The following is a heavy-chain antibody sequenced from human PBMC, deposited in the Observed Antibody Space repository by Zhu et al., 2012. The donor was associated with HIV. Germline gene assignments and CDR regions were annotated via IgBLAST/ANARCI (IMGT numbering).Heavy chain of an antibody. Sequence: QVQLQESGPGLVKPSETLSLTCAVSGYSISSGYYWGWIRQPPGKGLEWIGSIYHSGSTYYNPSLKSRVTISVDTSKNQFSLKLSSVTAADTAVYYCARVGYYDILTGYSNPFDYWGQGTLVTVSS. CDR2: IYHSGST. CDR1: GYSISSGYY. D-gene: IGHD3-9*01. V-gene: IGHV4-38-2*01. J-gene: IGHJ4*02. CDR3: ARVGYYDILTGYSNPFDY.